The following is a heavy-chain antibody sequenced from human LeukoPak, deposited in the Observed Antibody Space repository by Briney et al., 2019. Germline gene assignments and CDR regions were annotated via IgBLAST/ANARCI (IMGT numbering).Heavy chain of an antibody. CDR2: TIPLFETG. V-gene: IGHV1-69*05. D-gene: IGHD1-26*01. CDR3: ARSGPKEFDV. Sequence: ASVKVSCKASGGDFYSFGISWVRQAPGQGLEWMGGTIPLFETGTSVQRFAGRAKMTTDGSTSTAYMELSGLTSEDTAVYYCARSGPKEFDVWGQGTLVTVSS. CDR1: GGDFYSFG. J-gene: IGHJ4*02.